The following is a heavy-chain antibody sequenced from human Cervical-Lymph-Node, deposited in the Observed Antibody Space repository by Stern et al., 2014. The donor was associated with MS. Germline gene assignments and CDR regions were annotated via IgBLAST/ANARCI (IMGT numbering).Heavy chain of an antibody. CDR2: ISFDGRSK. CDR1: GLNFSNYG. D-gene: IGHD1-1*01. J-gene: IGHJ4*02. Sequence: VQLVQSGGGVVQPGTSVRLSCVVSGLNFSNYGMHWVRRAPGKGLEWIAVISFDGRSKFYAYSVVGRFSISRDNAKNTLWLQMNSLRPEDTAIYFCAKLSQLTYYSDYWGQGTLVTVSS. CDR3: AKLSQLTYYSDY. V-gene: IGHV3-30*18.